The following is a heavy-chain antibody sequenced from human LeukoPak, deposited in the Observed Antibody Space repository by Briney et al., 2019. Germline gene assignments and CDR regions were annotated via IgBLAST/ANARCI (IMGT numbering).Heavy chain of an antibody. CDR1: GVAINVYY. D-gene: IGHD6-6*01. V-gene: IGHV4-59*03. J-gene: IGHJ3*02. CDR2: IYHSGTT. CDR3: ARYLAARTAFDI. Sequence: SETLSLTCSVSGVAINVYYWNWIRQPPGKGLEWIGYIYHSGTTNYNPSLQSRVTISMDTSKNQFSLKLTSVTAADTAVYYCARYLAARTAFDIWGQGTMVTVSS.